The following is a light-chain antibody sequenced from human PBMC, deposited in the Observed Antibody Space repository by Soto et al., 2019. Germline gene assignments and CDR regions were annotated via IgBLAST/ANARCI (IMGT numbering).Light chain of an antibody. V-gene: IGKV3-20*01. Sequence: EIVMTQSPATLSVSPGARAPLSCRASQSVSSTYLAWYQQRPGQAPRLLIYGASSRATGIPDRFSGSGSGTDFTLTISRLEPEDFAVYYCHQYSSSTKTFGQGTKVDIK. CDR1: QSVSSTY. J-gene: IGKJ1*01. CDR2: GAS. CDR3: HQYSSSTKT.